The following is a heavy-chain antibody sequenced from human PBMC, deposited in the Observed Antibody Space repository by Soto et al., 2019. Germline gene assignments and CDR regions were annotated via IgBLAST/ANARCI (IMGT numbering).Heavy chain of an antibody. CDR1: GGSISNYY. CDR2: IYHTGTT. CDR3: ARMLGVLERGTGGFDP. D-gene: IGHD1-1*01. Sequence: SETLSLTCTVSGGSISNYYWSWILQPPGKGLEWIADIYHTGTTNYDPSLKSRVTISVDTSKNQFSLKLSSVTAADTAVYYCARMLGVLERGTGGFDPWGQGTLVTVSS. J-gene: IGHJ5*02. V-gene: IGHV4-34*01.